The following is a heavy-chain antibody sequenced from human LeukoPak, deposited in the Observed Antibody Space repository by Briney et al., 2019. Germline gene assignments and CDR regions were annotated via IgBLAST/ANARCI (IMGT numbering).Heavy chain of an antibody. CDR1: AGTLNSYY. CDR2: IYYSGSI. Sequence: SETLSRTCSGSAGTLNSYYWMWLRQPPGKGLEWIGYIYYSGSINYNPSLKSRVTISVDTSKNQFSLKLSSVTAADTAVYYCARARWYGDYYLEHWGQGTLVTVSS. CDR3: ARARWYGDYYLEH. D-gene: IGHD4-17*01. V-gene: IGHV4-59*01. J-gene: IGHJ1*01.